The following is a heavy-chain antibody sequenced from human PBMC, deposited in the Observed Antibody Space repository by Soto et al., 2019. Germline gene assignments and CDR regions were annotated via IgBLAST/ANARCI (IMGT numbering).Heavy chain of an antibody. CDR1: GFTFSNAW. D-gene: IGHD3-22*01. CDR2: ISGSGGST. Sequence: GGSLRLSCAASGFTFSNAWMSWVRQAPGKGLEWVSAISGSGGSTYYADSVKGRFTISRDNSKNTLYLQMNSLRAEDTAVYYCATPFLAMIVVVITPVQHWGQGTLVTVS. CDR3: ATPFLAMIVVVITPVQH. J-gene: IGHJ1*01. V-gene: IGHV3-23*01.